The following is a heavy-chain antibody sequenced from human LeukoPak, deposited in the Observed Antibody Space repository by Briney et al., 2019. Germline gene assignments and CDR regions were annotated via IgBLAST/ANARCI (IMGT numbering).Heavy chain of an antibody. CDR3: ARVVECYYDSSGYCFDY. V-gene: IGHV4-39*07. J-gene: IGHJ4*02. CDR1: GGSISSSTYY. Sequence: SETLSLTCTVSGGSISSSTYYWGWIRQSPGKGLEWIGSVHYSGGSYYNPSLKSRVTISLNTSKNQFSLKLSSVTAADTAVYYCARVVECYYDSSGYCFDYWGQGTLVTVSS. D-gene: IGHD3-22*01. CDR2: VHYSGGS.